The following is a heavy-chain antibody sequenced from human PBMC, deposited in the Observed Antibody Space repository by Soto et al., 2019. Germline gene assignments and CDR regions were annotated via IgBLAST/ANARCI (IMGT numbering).Heavy chain of an antibody. J-gene: IGHJ6*02. D-gene: IGHD5-12*01. V-gene: IGHV4-4*02. CDR1: GGSISSSNW. Sequence: QVQLQESGPGLVKPSGTLSLTCAVSGGSISSSNWWSWVRQPPGKGLEWIGEIYHSGSTNYNPSLKCRVTISVDKSKNQFSLKLSSVTAADTAVYYCARGGGKWLRSYYYYGMDVWGQGTTVTVSS. CDR3: ARGGGKWLRSYYYYGMDV. CDR2: IYHSGST.